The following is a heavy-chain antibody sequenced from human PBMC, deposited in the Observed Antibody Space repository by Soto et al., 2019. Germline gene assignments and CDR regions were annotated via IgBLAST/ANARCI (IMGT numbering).Heavy chain of an antibody. CDR2: ISYIGRT. Sequence: GASLRCYYWSWIRQPPGKGLEWIGYISYIGRTDYNPCLKSRVTISPDTSNYQFSLNLNSVTSADTAGYYCARASISRSNSSSHYAMDVWGQVTTVTV. J-gene: IGHJ6*02. CDR3: ARASISRSNSSSHYAMDV. D-gene: IGHD4-4*01. CDR1: GASLRCYY. V-gene: IGHV4-59*01.